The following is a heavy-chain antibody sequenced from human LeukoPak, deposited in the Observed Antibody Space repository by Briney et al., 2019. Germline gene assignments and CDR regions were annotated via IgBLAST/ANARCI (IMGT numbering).Heavy chain of an antibody. D-gene: IGHD6-19*01. CDR3: AKDGYSSGWYLFGYYFDY. J-gene: IGHJ4*02. V-gene: IGHV3-23*01. CDR2: ISGSGGST. Sequence: GSLRLSCAASGFTFSSYAMSWVRPAPGKGLEWVSAISGSGGSTYYADSVKGRFTISRDNSKNTLYLQMNSLRAEDTAVYYCAKDGYSSGWYLFGYYFDYWGQGTLVTVSS. CDR1: GFTFSSYA.